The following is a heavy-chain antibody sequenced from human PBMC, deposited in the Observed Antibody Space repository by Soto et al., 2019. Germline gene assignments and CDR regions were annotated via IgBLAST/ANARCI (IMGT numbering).Heavy chain of an antibody. CDR3: AKAGYCTRGNCYDYYRYGMDV. Sequence: ESGGGVVQPGRSLRLTCAVSGFTFSDYGIHWVRQAPRKGLEWVAVVSYDGSSEFYADSVKGRFTISRDNSKNTLYLQMNSLRPEDTALYYCAKAGYCTRGNCYDYYRYGMDVWGQGTAVTVSS. D-gene: IGHD3-16*01. J-gene: IGHJ6*02. CDR1: GFTFSDYG. CDR2: VSYDGSSE. V-gene: IGHV3-30*18.